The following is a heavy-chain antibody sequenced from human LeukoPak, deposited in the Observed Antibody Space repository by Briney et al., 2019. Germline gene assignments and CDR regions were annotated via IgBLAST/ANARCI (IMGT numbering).Heavy chain of an antibody. CDR1: GFTFSDYY. CDR2: INHSGST. J-gene: IGHJ4*02. D-gene: IGHD3-22*01. V-gene: IGHV4-34*01. CDR3: ARVSGSIYYDSSGYPHFDY. Sequence: GSLRLSCAASGFTFSDYYMSWIRQPPGKGLEWIGEINHSGSTNYIPSLKSRVTISVDTSKNQFSLKLSSVTAADTAVYYCARVSGSIYYDSSGYPHFDYWGQGTLVTVSS.